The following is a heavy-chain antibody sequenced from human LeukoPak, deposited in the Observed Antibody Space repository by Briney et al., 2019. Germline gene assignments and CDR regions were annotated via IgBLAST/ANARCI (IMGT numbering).Heavy chain of an antibody. Sequence: SETLSLTYNVSGGSISSYYWSWIRQPPGKGLEWIGYIYYSGSTNYNPSLKSRVTISVDTSKNQFSLKLSSVTAADTAVYYCARGYYGSTLSYYFDYWGQGTLVTVSS. CDR2: IYYSGST. CDR1: GGSISSYY. CDR3: ARGYYGSTLSYYFDY. D-gene: IGHD3-22*01. J-gene: IGHJ4*02. V-gene: IGHV4-59*01.